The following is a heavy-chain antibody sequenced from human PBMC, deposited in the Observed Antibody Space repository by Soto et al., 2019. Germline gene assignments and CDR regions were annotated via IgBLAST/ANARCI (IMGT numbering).Heavy chain of an antibody. CDR3: AREGGYSSREFDS. J-gene: IGHJ4*02. D-gene: IGHD5-18*01. Sequence: GPAVTVTCKASVYPFTREYLHWVRQAPGQGLEWMGVIHPSGGSTTYAQKFQDRVTMTRDTSSNTVHMELSSLRSEDTAVYYCAREGGYSSREFDSWGQGTQVTVSS. CDR2: IHPSGGST. CDR1: VYPFTREY. V-gene: IGHV1-46*01.